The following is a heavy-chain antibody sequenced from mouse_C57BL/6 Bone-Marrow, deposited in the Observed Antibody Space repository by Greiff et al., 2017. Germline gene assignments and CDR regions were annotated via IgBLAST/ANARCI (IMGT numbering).Heavy chain of an antibody. CDR3: ARGGATWFAY. Sequence: VHVKQSGPELVKPGASVKISCKASGYSFTGYYMNWVKQSPEKSLEWIGEINPSTGGTTYNQKFKAKATLTVDKSSSTAYMQLKSLASEDSAVYYCARGGATWFAYWGQGTLVTVSA. CDR2: INPSTGGT. V-gene: IGHV1-42*01. D-gene: IGHD3-1*01. J-gene: IGHJ3*01. CDR1: GYSFTGYY.